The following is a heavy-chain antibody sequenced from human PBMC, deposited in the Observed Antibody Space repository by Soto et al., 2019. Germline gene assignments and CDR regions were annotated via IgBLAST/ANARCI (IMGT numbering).Heavy chain of an antibody. J-gene: IGHJ4*02. V-gene: IGHV1-18*01. Sequence: SXKVSFKASGYTXSSYGTRLVRQAPGQGLEWMGWISAYNGNTNYAQKLQGRVTMTTDTSTSTAYMELRSMRSDDTAVYYCARVGEWQQWLAGDYWGQGTLATVSS. CDR3: ARVGEWQQWLAGDY. CDR1: GYTXSSYG. CDR2: ISAYNGNT. D-gene: IGHD6-19*01.